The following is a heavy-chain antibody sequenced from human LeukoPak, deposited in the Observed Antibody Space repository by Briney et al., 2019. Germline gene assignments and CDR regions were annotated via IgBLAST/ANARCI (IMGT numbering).Heavy chain of an antibody. V-gene: IGHV1-18*01. CDR3: ARVDLYYDSSGYSQAANDY. J-gene: IGHJ4*02. CDR2: VSAYNGAT. D-gene: IGHD3-22*01. CDR1: GYTFTGYA. Sequence: ASVKVSCKASGYTFTGYAISWVRQAPGQGLEWMGWVSAYNGATNYAQNFQDRVTMTTDTPTTTAHMELRSLRSDDTAVYYCARVDLYYDSSGYSQAANDYWGQGTLVTVSS.